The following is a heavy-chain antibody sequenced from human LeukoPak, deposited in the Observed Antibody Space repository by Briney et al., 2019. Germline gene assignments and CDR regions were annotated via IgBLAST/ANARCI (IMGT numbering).Heavy chain of an antibody. CDR3: VRGVGGEYFYFDR. Sequence: PSETLSLTCGVSGDSISSDGHSWSWIRQPPGKGLEWVGYIYHSGAAYHNPSLKSRLALSVDTSNNQFSLRLRSVTAADTAVYYCVRGVGGEYFYFDRWGQGALVTVSS. V-gene: IGHV4-30-4*07. D-gene: IGHD1-26*01. J-gene: IGHJ4*02. CDR2: IYHSGAA. CDR1: GDSISSDGHS.